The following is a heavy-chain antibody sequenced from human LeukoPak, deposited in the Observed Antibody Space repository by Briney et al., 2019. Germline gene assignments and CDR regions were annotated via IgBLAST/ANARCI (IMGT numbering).Heavy chain of an antibody. CDR1: GFTFSSYA. V-gene: IGHV3-30-3*01. J-gene: IGHJ6*03. Sequence: GGSLRLSWAASGFTFSSYAMSWVRQAPGKGLEWVAVISYDGSNKYYADSVKGRFTISRDNSKNTLYLQMNSLRAEDTAVYYCARAGPLRFLERGYYYYYMDVWGKGTTVTVSS. D-gene: IGHD3-3*01. CDR3: ARAGPLRFLERGYYYYYMDV. CDR2: ISYDGSNK.